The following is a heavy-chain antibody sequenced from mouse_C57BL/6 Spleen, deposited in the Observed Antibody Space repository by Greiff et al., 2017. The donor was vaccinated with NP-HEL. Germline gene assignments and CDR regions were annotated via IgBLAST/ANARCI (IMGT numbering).Heavy chain of an antibody. CDR3: ERGPNWAWFAY. D-gene: IGHD4-1*01. CDR2: ISDGGSYT. V-gene: IGHV5-4*03. CDR1: GFTFSSYA. J-gene: IGHJ3*01. Sequence: EVKLMESGGGLVKPGGSLKLSCAASGFTFSSYAMSWVRQTPEKRLEWVATISDGGSYTYYPDNVKGRFTISRDNAKNNLYLQMSHLKSEDTAMYYCERGPNWAWFAYWGQGTLVTVSA.